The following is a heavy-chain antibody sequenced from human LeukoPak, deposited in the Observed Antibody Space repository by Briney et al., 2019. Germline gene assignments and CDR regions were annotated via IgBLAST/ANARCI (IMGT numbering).Heavy chain of an antibody. CDR3: AREAMVLNRSFDY. J-gene: IGHJ4*02. CDR1: GGSISSGGYY. Sequence: SETLSLTCTVPGGSISSGGYYWSWIRQHPGKGLEWIGYIYYSGSTYYNPSLKSRVTISVDTSKNQFSLKLSSVTAADTAVYYCAREAMVLNRSFDYWGQGTLVTVSS. D-gene: IGHD5-18*01. V-gene: IGHV4-31*03. CDR2: IYYSGST.